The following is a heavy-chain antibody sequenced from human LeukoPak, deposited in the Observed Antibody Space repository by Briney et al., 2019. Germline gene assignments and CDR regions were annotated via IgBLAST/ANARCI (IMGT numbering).Heavy chain of an antibody. Sequence: GGSLRLSCAASGFTFSSYAMSWVRQAPGKGLEWVSAISGSGGSTYYADSVQGRFTISRDNSKNTLYLQMNSLRAEDTAVYYCAKGSSTYYYGSGSYTGDYWGQGTLVTVSS. D-gene: IGHD3-10*01. CDR1: GFTFSSYA. V-gene: IGHV3-23*01. CDR3: AKGSSTYYYGSGSYTGDY. J-gene: IGHJ4*02. CDR2: ISGSGGST.